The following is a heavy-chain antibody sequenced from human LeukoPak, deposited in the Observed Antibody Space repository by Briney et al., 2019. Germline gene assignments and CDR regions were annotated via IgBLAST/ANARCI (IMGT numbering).Heavy chain of an antibody. J-gene: IGHJ4*02. V-gene: IGHV3-30*18. CDR1: GFTFSSYG. CDR2: ISYDGSNK. Sequence: GGSLRLSCAASGFTFSSYGMHWVRQAPGKGLEWVAVISYDGSNKYYADSVKGRFTISRDNSKNTLYLQMNSLRAEDTAVYYCAKDLRAYYYGSGSFDYWGQGTLVTVSP. CDR3: AKDLRAYYYGSGSFDY. D-gene: IGHD3-10*01.